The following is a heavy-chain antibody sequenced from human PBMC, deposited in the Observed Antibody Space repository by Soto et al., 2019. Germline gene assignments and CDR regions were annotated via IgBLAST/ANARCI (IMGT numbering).Heavy chain of an antibody. Sequence: SETQSLTCAVSGGSISSSNGWRRVRQPPGKGLEWIGEIYHSGSTNYNPSLKSRVTISVDKSKNQFSLKLSSVTAADTAVYYCARSPDSSGYYPRWYYYGMDVWGQGTTVTVSS. CDR1: GGSISSSNG. J-gene: IGHJ6*02. D-gene: IGHD3-22*01. V-gene: IGHV4-4*02. CDR2: IYHSGST. CDR3: ARSPDSSGYYPRWYYYGMDV.